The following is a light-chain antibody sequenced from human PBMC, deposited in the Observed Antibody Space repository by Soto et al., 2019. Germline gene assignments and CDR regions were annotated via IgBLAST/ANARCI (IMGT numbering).Light chain of an antibody. Sequence: QSALTQPASVSGSPGQSITISCTGSSSDVGGYNYVSWYQQHPGKAPKLMIYEVSNRPSGVPDRFSGSKSGNTASLTVSGLQAEDEADYYCTSYAGTNSVYVFGAGTKLTVL. CDR3: TSYAGTNSVYV. J-gene: IGLJ1*01. CDR1: SSDVGGYNY. CDR2: EVS. V-gene: IGLV2-8*01.